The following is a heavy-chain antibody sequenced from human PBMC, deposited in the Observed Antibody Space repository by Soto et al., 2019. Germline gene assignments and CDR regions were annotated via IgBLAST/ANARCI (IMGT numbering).Heavy chain of an antibody. D-gene: IGHD5-18*01. CDR3: ARHGRGYSYVDSFDI. CDR1: GYSVTNSW. V-gene: IGHV5-51*01. CDR2: IYPGDSNT. J-gene: IGHJ3*02. Sequence: GESLKISCKGSGYSVTNSWIGWARQMPGKGLEWMGIIYPGDSNTRYSPSFQGQVTISADKSISTAYLQWSSLKASDTAMYYCARHGRGYSYVDSFDIWGQGTIVTVSS.